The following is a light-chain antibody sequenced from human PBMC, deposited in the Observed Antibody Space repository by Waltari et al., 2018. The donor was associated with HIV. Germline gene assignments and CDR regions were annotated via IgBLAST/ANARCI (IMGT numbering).Light chain of an antibody. Sequence: PPSASGTPGQRVTISCSGSSSNIGSNYVYWYQQLPGTAPKLLIYRNNQRPSGVPDRFSGSKSGTSASLAISGLRSEDEADYYCAAWDDSLSGHVVFGGGTKLTVL. CDR1: SSNIGSNY. J-gene: IGLJ2*01. CDR3: AAWDDSLSGHVV. CDR2: RNN. V-gene: IGLV1-47*01.